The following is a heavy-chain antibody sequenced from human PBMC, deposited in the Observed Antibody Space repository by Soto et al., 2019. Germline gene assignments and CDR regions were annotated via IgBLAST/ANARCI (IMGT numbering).Heavy chain of an antibody. J-gene: IGHJ6*02. CDR3: ASLMTGPPFYGMDV. CDR1: GVNFSTHA. Sequence: GGSLRLSWAAPGVNFSTHAMSWVRQAPGKGLEWVSTIRSDGSRTYYAASVKGRFTISRDNSINTLYVQINSLRAEDTAVYYCASLMTGPPFYGMDVWGQGTTVTVSS. CDR2: IRSDGSRT. V-gene: IGHV3-23*01. D-gene: IGHD3-9*01.